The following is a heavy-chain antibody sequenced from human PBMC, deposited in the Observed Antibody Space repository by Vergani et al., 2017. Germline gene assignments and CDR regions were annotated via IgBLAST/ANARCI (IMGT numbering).Heavy chain of an antibody. CDR3: VRDSWRSDLRGVYWFDT. CDR2: IHASGTK. D-gene: IGHD3-10*01. J-gene: IGHJ5*02. CDR1: GASITSGSFY. Sequence: QVHLNEAGPGLVKPSQTLSLTCTVSGASITSGSFYWSWIRQPAGKGLEWIGRIHASGTKNYNPSLRSRVTLSVDTSKNQLSLKMISTTAADTAVYYCVRDSWRSDLRGVYWFDTWGQGTLVSVSS. V-gene: IGHV4-61*02.